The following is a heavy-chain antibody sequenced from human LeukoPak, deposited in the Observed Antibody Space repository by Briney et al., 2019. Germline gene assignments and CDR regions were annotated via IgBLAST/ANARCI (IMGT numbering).Heavy chain of an antibody. CDR3: ARRTYSSSWYGFNYFDY. V-gene: IGHV4-39*01. CDR2: IYYSEST. Sequence: PSETLSLTCTVSGGSISSSSYYWGWIRQPPGKGLEWIGSIYYSESTYYNPSLKSRVTISVDTSKNQFSLKLSSVTAADTAVYYCARRTYSSSWYGFNYFDYWGQGTLVTVSS. CDR1: GGSISSSSYY. J-gene: IGHJ4*02. D-gene: IGHD6-13*01.